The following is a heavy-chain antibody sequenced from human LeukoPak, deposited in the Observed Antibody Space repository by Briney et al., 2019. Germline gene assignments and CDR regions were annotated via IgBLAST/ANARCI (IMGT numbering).Heavy chain of an antibody. CDR2: ISSSSSYI. V-gene: IGHV3-21*01. J-gene: IGHJ5*02. CDR3: AREVGVVDTAMAEWDWFDP. Sequence: GGSLRLSCAASGFTFSSYSMNWVRQAPGKGLEWVSSISSSSSYIYYADSVKGRFTISRDSAKNSLYLQMNSLRAEDTAVYYCAREVGVVDTAMAEWDWFDPWGQGTLVTVSS. D-gene: IGHD5-18*01. CDR1: GFTFSSYS.